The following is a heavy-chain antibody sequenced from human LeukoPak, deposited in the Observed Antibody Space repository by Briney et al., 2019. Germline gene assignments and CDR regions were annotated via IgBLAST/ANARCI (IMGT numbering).Heavy chain of an antibody. D-gene: IGHD1-26*01. CDR3: ARAHIYRFDY. CDR1: GFIFSSYW. J-gene: IGHJ4*02. V-gene: IGHV3-7*03. CDR2: INQGGSEK. Sequence: GGSLRLSCAASGFIFSSYWMTWVRQAPGKGLEWVAHINQGGSEKYYVDSVKGRFTISRDNTQDSVYLQMNGLRAEDTAVYYCARAHIYRFDYWGQGTLVTVSS.